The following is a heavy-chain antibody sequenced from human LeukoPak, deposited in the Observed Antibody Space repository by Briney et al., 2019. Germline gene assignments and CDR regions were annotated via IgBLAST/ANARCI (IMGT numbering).Heavy chain of an antibody. D-gene: IGHD6-19*01. Sequence: SETLSLTCTVSGDSISSSSYYWGWIRQPPGKGLEWIGSIYYSGSTYYNPSLKSRVTISVDTSKNQFSLKLSSVTAADTAVYYCAREVGVAGYYFDYWGQGTLVTVSS. CDR1: GDSISSSSYY. V-gene: IGHV4-39*07. CDR3: AREVGVAGYYFDY. CDR2: IYYSGST. J-gene: IGHJ4*02.